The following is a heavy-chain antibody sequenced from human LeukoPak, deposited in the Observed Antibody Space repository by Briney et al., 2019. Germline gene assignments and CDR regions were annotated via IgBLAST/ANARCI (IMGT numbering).Heavy chain of an antibody. D-gene: IGHD3-16*02. V-gene: IGHV3-30*04. CDR3: ARDQGITFGGVIVPDY. CDR2: ISYDGSNK. J-gene: IGHJ4*02. CDR1: GFTFSSYA. Sequence: GGSLRLSRAASGFTFSSYAMHWVRQAPGKGLEWVAVISYDGSNKYYADSVKGRFTISRDNSKNTLYLQMNSLRAEDTAVYYCARDQGITFGGVIVPDYWGQGTLVTVSS.